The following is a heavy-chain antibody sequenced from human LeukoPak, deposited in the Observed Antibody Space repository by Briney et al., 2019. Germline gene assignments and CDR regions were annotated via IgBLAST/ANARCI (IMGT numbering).Heavy chain of an antibody. CDR1: GYTFNIYG. J-gene: IGHJ4*02. V-gene: IGHV1-18*01. Sequence: ASVKVSCKASGYTFNIYGIIWVRQAPGQGLEWVGWISTYNGNTNYAPNIQDRVTMTTDTSTSTAYMELRSLRSDDTAVYYCARGGGLVRLGDWGQGTLVTVSS. CDR2: ISTYNGNT. D-gene: IGHD4-11*01. CDR3: ARGGGLVRLGD.